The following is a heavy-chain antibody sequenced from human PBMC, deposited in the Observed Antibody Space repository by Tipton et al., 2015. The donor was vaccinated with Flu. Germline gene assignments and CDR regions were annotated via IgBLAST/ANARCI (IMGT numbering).Heavy chain of an antibody. CDR3: ARPGGPAAVNPFSYFDF. D-gene: IGHD2-2*01. V-gene: IGHV1-18*01. CDR1: GGTFDTYS. J-gene: IGHJ4*02. Sequence: QLVQSGPEVKKPGSSVKVSCKASGGTFDTYSITWVRQAPGQGLEWMGWISGYDDDTNYAQKFQGRVTMTTDTSTRTAYMELRSLSSDDTAVYYCARPGGPAAVNPFSYFDFWGQGTLVTVSS. CDR2: ISGYDDDT.